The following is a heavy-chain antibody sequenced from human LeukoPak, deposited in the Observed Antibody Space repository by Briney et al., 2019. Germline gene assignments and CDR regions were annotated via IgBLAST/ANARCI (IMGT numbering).Heavy chain of an antibody. Sequence: SVKVSCKASGGTFSSYAISWVLQAPGQGLEWMGGIIPIFGTANYAQKFQGRVTITTDESTSTAYMELSSLRSEDTAVYYCARAYCGGDCYPALDAFDIWGQGTMVTVSS. CDR1: GGTFSSYA. D-gene: IGHD2-21*02. J-gene: IGHJ3*02. CDR3: ARAYCGGDCYPALDAFDI. CDR2: IIPIFGTA. V-gene: IGHV1-69*05.